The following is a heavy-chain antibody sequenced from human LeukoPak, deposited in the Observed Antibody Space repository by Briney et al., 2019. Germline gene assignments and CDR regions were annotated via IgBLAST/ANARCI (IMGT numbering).Heavy chain of an antibody. D-gene: IGHD6-13*01. CDR1: GFTFSSYE. Sequence: GGSLRLSCAASGFTFSSYEMNWVRQAPGKGLEWVSYISSSGSTIYYADSVKGRFTISRDNAKNSLYLQMNSLRAEDTAVYYCARLDLPGIAAAGYYYYYYYGMDVWGQGTMVTVSS. CDR2: ISSSGSTI. CDR3: ARLDLPGIAAAGYYYYYYYGMDV. V-gene: IGHV3-48*03. J-gene: IGHJ6*02.